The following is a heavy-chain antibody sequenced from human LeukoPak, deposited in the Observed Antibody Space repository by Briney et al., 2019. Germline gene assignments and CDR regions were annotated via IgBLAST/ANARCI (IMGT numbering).Heavy chain of an antibody. Sequence: PGGSLRLSCAASGFAFSSYAIRWVRQAPGKGLEWVSFISYDGRIKYYADSAKGRLTISRDNSKNTLSLQMNSLRAEDTAIYYCARDLSEKYCIDYWGQGTLVTVSS. CDR2: ISYDGRIK. V-gene: IGHV3-30-3*01. D-gene: IGHD2-8*02. CDR3: ARDLSEKYCIDY. J-gene: IGHJ4*02. CDR1: GFAFSSYA.